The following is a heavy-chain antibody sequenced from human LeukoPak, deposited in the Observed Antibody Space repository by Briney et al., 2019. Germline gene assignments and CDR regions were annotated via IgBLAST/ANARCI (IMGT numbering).Heavy chain of an antibody. J-gene: IGHJ4*02. CDR1: GFTFSSYS. Sequence: QPGGSLRLSCAASGFTFSSYSMNWVRQAPGKGLEWVSYISSSSSTIYYADSVKGRFTISRDNAKNSLYLQMNSLKASDTAMYYCARQYYDSSGYPQDHFDYWGQGTLVTVSS. D-gene: IGHD3-22*01. V-gene: IGHV3-48*04. CDR3: ARQYYDSSGYPQDHFDY. CDR2: ISSSSSTI.